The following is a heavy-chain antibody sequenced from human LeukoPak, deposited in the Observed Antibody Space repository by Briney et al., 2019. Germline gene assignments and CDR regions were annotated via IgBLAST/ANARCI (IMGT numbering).Heavy chain of an antibody. V-gene: IGHV3-15*01. CDR1: GFSFSDDW. Sequence: GSLRLSCAASGFSFSDDWMSWVRQAPGKGLEWVGRIKHKRDGGTTDYAAPVKGRFTVSRDDSKNMLYLEMNSLKIEDTAVYYCTTVTMIRDYDYWGRGTLVTVSS. CDR2: IKHKRDGGTT. D-gene: IGHD3-10*01. J-gene: IGHJ4*02. CDR3: TTVTMIRDYDY.